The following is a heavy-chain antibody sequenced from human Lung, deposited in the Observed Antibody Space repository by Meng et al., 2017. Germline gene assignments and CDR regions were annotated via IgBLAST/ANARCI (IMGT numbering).Heavy chain of an antibody. CDR1: GGSFSDYY. Sequence: LHQVAAGLFNPSRTLSLTCFFSGGSFSDYYWSWIRQPPGKGLEWIGEINHSGSTNYNPSLENRATISVDTSQNNLSLKLSSVTAADSAVYYCARGPTTMAHDFDYWGQGTLVTVSS. J-gene: IGHJ4*02. V-gene: IGHV4-34*01. CDR3: ARGPTTMAHDFDY. D-gene: IGHD4-11*01. CDR2: INHSGST.